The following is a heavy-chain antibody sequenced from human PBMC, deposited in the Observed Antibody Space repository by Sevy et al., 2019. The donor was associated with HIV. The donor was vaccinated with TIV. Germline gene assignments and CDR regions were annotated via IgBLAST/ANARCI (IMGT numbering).Heavy chain of an antibody. V-gene: IGHV4-39*01. CDR1: GGSISSSSYY. Sequence: SETLSLTCTVSGGSISSSSYYWGWIRQPPGKGLEWIGSIYYSGSTYYNPSLKSRVTISVDTSKNQFSLKLSSVTAADTAVYYCARQDYSNYGYDYYYGMDVWGQGTTVTVSS. D-gene: IGHD4-4*01. J-gene: IGHJ6*02. CDR3: ARQDYSNYGYDYYYGMDV. CDR2: IYYSGST.